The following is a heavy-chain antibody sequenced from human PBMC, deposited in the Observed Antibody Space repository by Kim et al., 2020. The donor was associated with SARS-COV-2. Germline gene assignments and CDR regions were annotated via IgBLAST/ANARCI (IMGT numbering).Heavy chain of an antibody. CDR3: ARGYDSSGYYRGHFDY. Sequence: SETLSLTCAVYGGSFSGYYWSWIRQPPGKGLEWIGEINHSGSTNYNPSLKSRVTISVDTSKNQFSLKLSSLTAADTAVYYCARGYDSSGYYRGHFDYWG. D-gene: IGHD3-22*01. CDR1: GGSFSGYY. V-gene: IGHV4-34*01. CDR2: INHSGST. J-gene: IGHJ4*01.